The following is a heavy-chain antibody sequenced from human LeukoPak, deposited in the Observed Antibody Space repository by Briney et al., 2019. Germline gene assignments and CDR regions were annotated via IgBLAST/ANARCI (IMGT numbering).Heavy chain of an antibody. CDR1: GGSISSGDYY. Sequence: SXTLSLTCTVSGGSISSGDYYWSWIRQPRGKGLEWIGYIYYSGSTYYNPSLKSRVTISVDTSKNQFSLKLSSVTAADTAVYYCAREGRFWSGYGLDYWGQGTLVTVSS. V-gene: IGHV4-30-4*02. CDR2: IYYSGST. D-gene: IGHD3-3*01. J-gene: IGHJ4*02. CDR3: AREGRFWSGYGLDY.